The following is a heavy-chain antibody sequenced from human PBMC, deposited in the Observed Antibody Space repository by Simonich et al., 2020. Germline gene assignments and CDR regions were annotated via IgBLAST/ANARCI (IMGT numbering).Heavy chain of an antibody. J-gene: IGHJ3*02. CDR2: INHSGST. CDR1: GGSFSGYY. V-gene: IGHV4-34*01. Sequence: QVQLQQWGAGLLKPSETLSLTCAVYGGSFSGYYWSWIRQHPGKGLEWIGEINHSGSTNYNPSLKSRVTISGDTSKNPFSLKLSSVTAADTAVYYCARVGGPDAFDIWGQGTMVTVSS. CDR3: ARVGGPDAFDI. D-gene: IGHD1-26*01.